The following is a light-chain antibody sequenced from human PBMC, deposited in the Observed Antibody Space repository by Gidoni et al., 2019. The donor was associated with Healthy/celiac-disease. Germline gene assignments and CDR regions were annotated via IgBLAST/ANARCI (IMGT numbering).Light chain of an antibody. Sequence: DIQMTPSPSSLSASVGDRVTITCQASQDISNYLHWYQQKPGKAPKLLIYDASNLETGVPSRFSGSGSGTDFTFTISSLQPEDIATYYCQQYDNLPITFGQGTRLEIK. J-gene: IGKJ5*01. V-gene: IGKV1-33*01. CDR1: QDISNY. CDR3: QQYDNLPIT. CDR2: DAS.